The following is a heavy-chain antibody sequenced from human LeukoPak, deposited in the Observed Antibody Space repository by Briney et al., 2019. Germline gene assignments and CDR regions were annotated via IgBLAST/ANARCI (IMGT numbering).Heavy chain of an antibody. V-gene: IGHV3-48*03. CDR3: AELGITMIGGV. CDR1: GFTFSSYE. J-gene: IGHJ6*04. Sequence: GGSLRLSCAASGFTFSSYEMNWVRQAPGKGLEWVSYISSRGSTIYYTDSVKGRFTISRDNAKNSLYLQMNSLRAEDTAVYYCAELGITMIGGVWGKGTTVTISS. CDR2: ISSRGSTI. D-gene: IGHD3-10*02.